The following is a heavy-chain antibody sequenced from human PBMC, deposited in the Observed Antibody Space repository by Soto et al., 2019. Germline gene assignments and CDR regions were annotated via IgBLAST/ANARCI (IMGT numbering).Heavy chain of an antibody. D-gene: IGHD6-19*01. V-gene: IGHV4-34*01. CDR2: INHGGST. CDR1: RGCFSGYY. Sequence: NRXESMSLTCAVYRGCFSGYYWRWIRQPPGKGLEWIGEINHGGSTNYNPSLKSRVTISVDTSRNQFSLKLSSVTAADTAVYYCARGSGKRSGWGHYYYYGMDVWGQGTTVPSP. J-gene: IGHJ6*02. CDR3: ARGSGKRSGWGHYYYYGMDV.